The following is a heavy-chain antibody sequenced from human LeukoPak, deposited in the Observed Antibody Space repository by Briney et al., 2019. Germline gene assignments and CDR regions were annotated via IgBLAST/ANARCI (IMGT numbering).Heavy chain of an antibody. D-gene: IGHD4-17*01. V-gene: IGHV4-4*07. J-gene: IGHJ6*03. Sequence: PSETLSLTCTVSGGYIGSYYWSWIRQAAGEGLEWIRRIHTSENTDYNPSLKSRVTISVDMSKSQFPLRLTSVTAADTAVYYCAREGDYGDYSKSFYYMDVWGKGTTVTVSS. CDR2: IHTSENT. CDR1: GGYIGSYY. CDR3: AREGDYGDYSKSFYYMDV.